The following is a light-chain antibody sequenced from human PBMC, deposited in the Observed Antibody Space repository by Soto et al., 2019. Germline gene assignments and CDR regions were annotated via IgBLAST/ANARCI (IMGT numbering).Light chain of an antibody. J-gene: IGKJ1*01. CDR3: QQRNIWWT. V-gene: IGKV3-11*01. CDR1: QSVSSY. Sequence: EIVLTQSPATLSLSPGERATLSCRASQSVSSYLAWYQQKPGQAPRLLIYDASNRATGIPARFSGSGSGTDFTLTISSLEPEDCAFYYCQQRNIWWTVGQGTKVEIK. CDR2: DAS.